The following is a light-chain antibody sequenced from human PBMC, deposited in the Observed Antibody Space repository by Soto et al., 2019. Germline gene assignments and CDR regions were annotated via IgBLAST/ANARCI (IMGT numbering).Light chain of an antibody. Sequence: EIVLTQSPGTLSLSPGERATLSCRASQSVTSSCLAWYQQKPGQAPRLLIYGASSRATGIPDRFSGSGSGTDFTLTISRLEPEDFAVYSCQQYANSPRTFGQGTKVEIK. CDR3: QQYANSPRT. J-gene: IGKJ1*01. CDR1: QSVTSSC. CDR2: GAS. V-gene: IGKV3-20*01.